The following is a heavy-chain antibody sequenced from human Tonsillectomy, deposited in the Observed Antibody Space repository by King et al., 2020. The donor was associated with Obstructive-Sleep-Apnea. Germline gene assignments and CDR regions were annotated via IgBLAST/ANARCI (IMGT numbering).Heavy chain of an antibody. CDR3: ARGGGLELLRAFDI. CDR2: ISTYNGNT. CDR1: GYTFTSYG. J-gene: IGHJ3*02. V-gene: IGHV1-18*04. D-gene: IGHD1-7*01. Sequence: VQLVESGGEVKKPGASVKVSCKAAGYTFTSYGIIWVRQTPGQGLEWMGWISTYNGNTNYAQRLQDRVTMTTDTSTNTAYMELRSLRSDDTAVYYCARGGGLELLRAFDIWGQGTMVTVSS.